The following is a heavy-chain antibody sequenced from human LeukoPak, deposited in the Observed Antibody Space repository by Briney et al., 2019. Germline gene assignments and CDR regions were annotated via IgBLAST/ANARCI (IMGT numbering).Heavy chain of an antibody. CDR1: GGSISNYY. Sequence: PSETLSLTCTVSGGSISNYYWSWIRQPAGKGLEWIGRIYTSGTTNYNPSLKSRVTMSIDTSKNQFSLKLSSVTAADTAVYFCAGGPYCGDDCYFDYWGQGTLVTVSS. V-gene: IGHV4-4*07. CDR3: AGGPYCGDDCYFDY. CDR2: IYTSGTT. D-gene: IGHD2-21*02. J-gene: IGHJ4*02.